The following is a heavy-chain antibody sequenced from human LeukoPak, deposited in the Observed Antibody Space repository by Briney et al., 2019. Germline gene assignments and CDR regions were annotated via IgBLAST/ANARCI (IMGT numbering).Heavy chain of an antibody. CDR2: ISWDSAHI. CDR1: GVNFDDYA. J-gene: IGHJ4*02. V-gene: IGHV3-9*01. Sequence: GGSLRLSCTVSGVNFDDYAMHWVRQAPGKGLEWVSGISWDSAHIGYVDSVRGRFTNSRDNAKNSLYLQMNGLRAEDTALYYCAKERSGTYLLDSWGQGTLVTVSS. CDR3: AKERSGTYLLDS. D-gene: IGHD1-26*01.